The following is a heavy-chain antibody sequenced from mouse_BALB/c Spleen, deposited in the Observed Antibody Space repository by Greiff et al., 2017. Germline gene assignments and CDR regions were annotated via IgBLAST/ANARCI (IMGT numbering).Heavy chain of an antibody. CDR1: GYTFTSYW. Sequence: VQLKQSGTVLARPGASVKMSCKASGYTFTSYWMHWVKQRPGQGLEWIGAIYPGNSDTSYNQKFKGKAKLTAVTSTSTAYMELSSLTNEDSAVYYCTRFLFYYGSSRYYFDYWGQGTTLTVSS. J-gene: IGHJ2*01. CDR2: IYPGNSDT. D-gene: IGHD1-1*01. CDR3: TRFLFYYGSSRYYFDY. V-gene: IGHV1-5*01.